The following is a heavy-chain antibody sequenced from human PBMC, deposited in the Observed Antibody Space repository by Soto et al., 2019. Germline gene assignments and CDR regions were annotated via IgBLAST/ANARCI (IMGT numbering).Heavy chain of an antibody. Sequence: SETLSLTCAVYGGSFSGYYWSWIRQPPGKGLEWIGEINHSGSTNYNPSLKSRVTISVDTSKNQFSLKLSSVTAADTAVYYCAGDRGYRDYSSSSRFQPLDPWGQGTLVTVSS. D-gene: IGHD6-6*01. CDR1: GGSFSGYY. V-gene: IGHV4-34*01. CDR3: AGDRGYRDYSSSSRFQPLDP. CDR2: INHSGST. J-gene: IGHJ5*02.